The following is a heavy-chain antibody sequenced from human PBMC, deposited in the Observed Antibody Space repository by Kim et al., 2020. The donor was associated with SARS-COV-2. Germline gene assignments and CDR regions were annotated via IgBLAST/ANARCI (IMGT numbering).Heavy chain of an antibody. D-gene: IGHD3-22*01. J-gene: IGHJ4*02. CDR3: AREYYYDSSGYVDY. Sequence: AQKLQSRVTMTTDTSTSTAYMELRSLRSDDTAVYYCAREYYYDSSGYVDYWGQGTLVTVSS. V-gene: IGHV1-18*01.